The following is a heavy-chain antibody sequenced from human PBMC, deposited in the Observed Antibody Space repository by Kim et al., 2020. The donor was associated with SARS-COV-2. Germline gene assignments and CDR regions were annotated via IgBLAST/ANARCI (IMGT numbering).Heavy chain of an antibody. V-gene: IGHV3-74*01. D-gene: IGHD3-3*01. CDR3: ARDTIFGVAWYYFDY. J-gene: IGHJ4*02. Sequence: GGSLRLSCAASGFTFSSYWMHWVRQAPGKGLVWVSRINSDGSSTSYADSVKGRFTISRDNAKNTLYLQMNSLRAEDTAVYYCARDTIFGVAWYYFDYWGQGTLVTVSS. CDR2: INSDGSST. CDR1: GFTFSSYW.